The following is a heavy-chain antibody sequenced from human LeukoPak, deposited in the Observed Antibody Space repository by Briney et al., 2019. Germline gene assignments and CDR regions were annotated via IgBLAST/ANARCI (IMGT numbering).Heavy chain of an antibody. J-gene: IGHJ4*02. Sequence: ASVKVSCKASGYTFTSYDINWVRQATGQGLKWMGWMNPNSGNTGYAQKFQGRVTITRNTSISTAYMELSSLRSEDTAVYYSAREFWDSGSYPSFDYWGQGTLVTVSS. CDR2: MNPNSGNT. CDR1: GYTFTSYD. CDR3: AREFWDSGSYPSFDY. D-gene: IGHD1-26*01. V-gene: IGHV1-8*03.